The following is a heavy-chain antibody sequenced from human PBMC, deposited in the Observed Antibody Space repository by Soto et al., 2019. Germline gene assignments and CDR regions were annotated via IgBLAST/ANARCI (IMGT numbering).Heavy chain of an antibody. D-gene: IGHD5-12*01. J-gene: IGHJ6*02. CDR2: ISYDGSNK. Sequence: QVQLVESGGGVVQPGRSLRLSCAASGFTFSSYAMHWVRQAPGKGLEWVAVISYDGSNKYYADSVKGRFTISRDNSKNTLYRQRNSLRAEETAVYYCARDYYRFNSGYGFSMDVWGQGTTVTVSS. CDR1: GFTFSSYA. CDR3: ARDYYRFNSGYGFSMDV. V-gene: IGHV3-30-3*01.